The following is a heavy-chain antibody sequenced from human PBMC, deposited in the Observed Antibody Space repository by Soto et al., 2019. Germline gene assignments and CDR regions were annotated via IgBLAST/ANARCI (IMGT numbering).Heavy chain of an antibody. J-gene: IGHJ6*02. Sequence: PSETLSLTCTISGGSLNSSYWSWIRQAPGKGLEWIGRIYARGVTNYNPSLKSRVTMSGDPSRNKFSLRLTSVTVADTAVYYCAKSAGYDFFYYGMDIWGRGTTVTVSS. CDR2: IYARGVT. CDR1: GGSLNSSY. CDR3: AKSAGYDFFYYGMDI. V-gene: IGHV4-4*07. D-gene: IGHD5-18*01.